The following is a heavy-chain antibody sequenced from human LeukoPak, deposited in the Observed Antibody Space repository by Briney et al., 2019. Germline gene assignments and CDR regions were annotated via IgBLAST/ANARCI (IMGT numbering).Heavy chain of an antibody. CDR1: GLTFSNYG. CDR2: ISAYDGDT. CDR3: ARDGRFAAYEPDY. J-gene: IGHJ4*02. V-gene: IGHV1-18*01. Sequence: ASVKVSCKASGLTFSNYGITWVRQAPGQGLEWVGWISAYDGDTNYAQKFQGRVTMTTDTSTSTAHMELRSLRYDDTAVYYCARDGRFAAYEPDYWGQGTLVTVSS. D-gene: IGHD1-26*01.